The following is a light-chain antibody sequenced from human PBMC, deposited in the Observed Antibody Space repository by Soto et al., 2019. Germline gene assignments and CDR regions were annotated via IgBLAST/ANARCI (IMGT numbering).Light chain of an antibody. CDR1: SSDVGGSNY. J-gene: IGLJ2*01. V-gene: IGLV2-8*01. CDR3: SSFAGGGNHVL. Sequence: QSALTQPHSASGSLGQSVTISCTGTSSDVGGSNYVSWHQQHPGKAPKVMIYEVTKRPPGVPDRFSGSKSGNTASLTVSGLQSEDEADYYCSSFAGGGNHVLLGGGTKVTVL. CDR2: EVT.